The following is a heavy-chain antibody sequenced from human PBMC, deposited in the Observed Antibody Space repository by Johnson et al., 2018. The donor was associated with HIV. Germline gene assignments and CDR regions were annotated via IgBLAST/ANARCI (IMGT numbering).Heavy chain of an antibody. J-gene: IGHJ3*01. D-gene: IGHD5-24*01. Sequence: QVQLVESGGGVVQPGRSLRLSCAASGFTFSSYAMHWVRQAPGKGLEWVAVISYDGSNKYYADSVKGRFTISRDNSKNTLYLQMNSLRSEDTAVYYCASGEDDGFWGQGTKVTVSS. CDR1: GFTFSSYA. CDR2: ISYDGSNK. V-gene: IGHV3-30*04. CDR3: ASGEDDGF.